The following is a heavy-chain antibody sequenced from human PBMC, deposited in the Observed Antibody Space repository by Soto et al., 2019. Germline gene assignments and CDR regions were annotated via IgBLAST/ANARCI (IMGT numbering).Heavy chain of an antibody. J-gene: IGHJ5*02. V-gene: IGHV1-3*01. CDR1: GYTFTSYA. D-gene: IGHD2-15*01. CDR2: INAGNGNT. Sequence: ASVKVSCKASGYTFTSYAMHWVRQAPGQRLEWMGWINAGNGNTKYSQKFQGRVTITRDTSASTAYMELSSLRSEDTAVYYCARDGYCSGGSCYTNWFDPWGQGTLVTVSS. CDR3: ARDGYCSGGSCYTNWFDP.